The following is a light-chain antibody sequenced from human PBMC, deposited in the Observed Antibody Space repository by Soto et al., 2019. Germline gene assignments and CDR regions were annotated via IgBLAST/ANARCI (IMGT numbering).Light chain of an antibody. CDR2: AAS. CDR3: QQSYSTPIT. CDR1: QSISSY. Sequence: DIQLTQSPSSLSASVGDRVTITCRASQSISSYLNWYQQKPGKAPKLLIYAASSLRSGVPSRFSGSGSGTDFTLTISSLQPEDFATYYCQQSYSTPITFGQGTRLEI. J-gene: IGKJ5*01. V-gene: IGKV1-39*01.